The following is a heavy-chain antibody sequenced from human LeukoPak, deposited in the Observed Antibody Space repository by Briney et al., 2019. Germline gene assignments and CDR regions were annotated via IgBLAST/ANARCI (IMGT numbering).Heavy chain of an antibody. CDR2: SVTSGST. CDR1: GFTFSSYN. J-gene: IGHJ5*02. CDR3: ATKMHGPFDH. Sequence: GGSLRLSCAASGFTFSSYNLYWVRQAPGKGLEWVSSSVTSGSTYYADSVRGRFTISRDNAKNSLYLQMSSLGVEDTAVYYCATKMHGPFDHWGQGTLVTVSS. V-gene: IGHV3-21*01.